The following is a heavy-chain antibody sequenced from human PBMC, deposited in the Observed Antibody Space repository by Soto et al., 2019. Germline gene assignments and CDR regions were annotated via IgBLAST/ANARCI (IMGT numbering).Heavy chain of an antibody. V-gene: IGHV1-69*02. CDR2: IIPILGIA. Sequence: ASVKVSCKASGGTFSSYTISWVRQAPGQGLEWIGRIIPILGIANYAQKFQGRVTITADKSTSTAYMELSSLRSEDTAVYYCASGYYYDSSGYSSPGLDYWGQGTLVTVSS. J-gene: IGHJ4*02. CDR1: GGTFSSYT. CDR3: ASGYYYDSSGYSSPGLDY. D-gene: IGHD3-22*01.